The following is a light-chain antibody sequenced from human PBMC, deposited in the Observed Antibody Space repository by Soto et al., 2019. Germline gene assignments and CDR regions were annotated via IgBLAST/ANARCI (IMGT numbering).Light chain of an antibody. CDR1: SSDVGGYNY. V-gene: IGLV2-8*01. Sequence: QSALTQPPSASGSPGQSVTISCTRTSSDVGGYNYVSWYQQHPGKAPKLMIYDVSKRPSGVPDRFSGSKSGNTASLTVSGLQAEDEADYYCSSYAGSTVVFGGGTKLTVL. CDR3: SSYAGSTVV. J-gene: IGLJ2*01. CDR2: DVS.